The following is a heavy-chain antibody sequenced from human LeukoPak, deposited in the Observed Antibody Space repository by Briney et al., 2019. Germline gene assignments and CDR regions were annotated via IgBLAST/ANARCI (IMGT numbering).Heavy chain of an antibody. J-gene: IGHJ4*02. CDR2: ISYDASNK. D-gene: IGHD7-27*01. CDR1: GFTFSNYG. V-gene: IGHV3-30*19. Sequence: GGSLRLSCGASGFTFSNYGMHWVRQAPGKGLEWVAVISYDASNKFYADSVKGRFTISRDNSKNTLYLQMNSLRDEDTAVYFCARDANWGSTDYWGQGTLVIVSS. CDR3: ARDANWGSTDY.